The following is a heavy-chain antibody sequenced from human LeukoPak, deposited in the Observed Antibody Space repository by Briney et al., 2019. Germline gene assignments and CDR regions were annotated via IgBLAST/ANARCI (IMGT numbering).Heavy chain of an antibody. J-gene: IGHJ4*02. Sequence: PGGSLRLSCAVSGFTFNNYAMSWVRQAPGKGLEWVSGISGSGGSTYYADSVKGRITISRDNSKNTLYLQMNSLRAEDTAVYYCAKRSSIAFFDYWGQGTLVTVSS. CDR2: ISGSGGST. V-gene: IGHV3-23*01. CDR3: AKRSSIAFFDY. CDR1: GFTFNNYA. D-gene: IGHD6-6*01.